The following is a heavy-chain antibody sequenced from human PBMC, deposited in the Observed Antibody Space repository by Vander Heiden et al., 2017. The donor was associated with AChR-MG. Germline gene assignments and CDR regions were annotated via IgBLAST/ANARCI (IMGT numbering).Heavy chain of an antibody. D-gene: IGHD6-6*01. J-gene: IGHJ4*02. CDR1: DGSFSGYY. V-gene: IGHV4-34*01. CDR2: INHRGST. Sequence: QVQLQQWGAGLLKPSETLSVTSAVYDGSFSGYYWSWIRQPPGKGLEWIGEINHRGSTNYNPSLKMRFTISVYTSKNQFSLKLSSVTPAETPVYYCARALRPLAARRSRRTFDYRGQGTLVTVSS. CDR3: ARALRPLAARRSRRTFDY.